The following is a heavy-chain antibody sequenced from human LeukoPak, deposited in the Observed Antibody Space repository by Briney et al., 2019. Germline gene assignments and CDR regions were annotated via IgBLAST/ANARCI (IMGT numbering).Heavy chain of an antibody. CDR1: GYTFTDYY. D-gene: IGHD6-19*01. J-gene: IGHJ4*02. CDR2: INPKNGGT. V-gene: IGHV1-2*02. CDR3: ARGPSSGSFDY. Sequence: ASVKVSCKASGYTFTDYYMHWMRQAPGRELEWMGWINPKNGGTKYSQKFQGRVTMTRDASISTAYMELGRLISDDTAVYYCARGPSSGSFDYWGQGTLVTVSS.